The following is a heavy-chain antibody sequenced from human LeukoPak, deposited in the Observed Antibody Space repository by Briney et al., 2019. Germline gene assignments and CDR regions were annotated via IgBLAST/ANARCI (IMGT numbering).Heavy chain of an antibody. V-gene: IGHV3-23*01. CDR3: AKDLWFGELSGHDY. J-gene: IGHJ4*02. CDR2: ISGSGGST. CDR1: GFTFRSYA. D-gene: IGHD3-10*01. Sequence: PGGSLRLFCAPWGFTFRSYAMSWVRQAPGMGLEWVSAISGSGGSTYYADSVKGRFTISRDNSENTLYLQMNSLRAEDTAVYYCAKDLWFGELSGHDYWGQGTLVTVSS.